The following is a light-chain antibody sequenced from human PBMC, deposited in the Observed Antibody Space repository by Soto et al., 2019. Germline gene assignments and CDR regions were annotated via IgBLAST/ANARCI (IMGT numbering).Light chain of an antibody. CDR1: SSDVGGSNY. Sequence: QSALTQPASVSGSPGQSITISGAGTSSDVGGSNYVSWYQQHPGKAPKLMIYDVYNRPSGVSNRFSGSKSGNTASLTISGLQAEDEADYYCISHSSSGTLEVFGAGTKLTVL. V-gene: IGLV2-14*03. CDR2: DVY. J-gene: IGLJ2*01. CDR3: ISHSSSGTLEV.